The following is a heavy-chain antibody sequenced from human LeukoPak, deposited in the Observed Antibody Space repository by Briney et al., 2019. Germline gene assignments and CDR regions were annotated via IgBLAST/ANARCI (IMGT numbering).Heavy chain of an antibody. J-gene: IGHJ4*02. Sequence: ASVKVSCKASGYTFTGYWIHWVRQAPGQALDWKGFMHPNSGVTGYAQRFQCRVTMTRVTSISTAYMDLSSLRSDDPGVYYCARDPGYLQPDYWGQGTLVTVPS. V-gene: IGHV1-2*02. CDR1: GYTFTGYW. D-gene: IGHD2-15*01. CDR3: ARDPGYLQPDY. CDR2: MHPNSGVT.